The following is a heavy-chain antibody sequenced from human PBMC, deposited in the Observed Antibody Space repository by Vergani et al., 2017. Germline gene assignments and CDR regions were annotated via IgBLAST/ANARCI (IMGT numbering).Heavy chain of an antibody. CDR2: ISWNSGSI. J-gene: IGHJ6*03. D-gene: IGHD3-3*01. Sequence: EVQLVESGGGLVQPGRSLRLSCAASGFTFDDYAMHWVRQAPGKGLEWVSGISWNSGSIGYADSVKGRFTISRDNAKNSLYLQMNSLRAEDTALYYCAKDIRYYDFWSGKGGSYMDVWGKGTTVTVSS. CDR3: AKDIRYYDFWSGKGGSYMDV. V-gene: IGHV3-9*01. CDR1: GFTFDDYA.